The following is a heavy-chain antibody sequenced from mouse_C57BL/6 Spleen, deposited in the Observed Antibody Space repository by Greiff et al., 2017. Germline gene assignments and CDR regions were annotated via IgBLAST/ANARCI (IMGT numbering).Heavy chain of an antibody. J-gene: IGHJ2*01. D-gene: IGHD1-1*01. CDR3: ARGSKSLFDY. CDR2: IDPSDSYT. V-gene: IGHV1-59*01. CDR1: GYTFTSYW. Sequence: QVQLKQPGAELVRPGTSVKLSCKASGYTFTSYWMHWVKQRPGQGLEWIGVIDPSDSYTNYNQKFKGKATLTVDTSSSTAYMQLSSLTSEDSAVYYCARGSKSLFDYWGQGTTLTVSS.